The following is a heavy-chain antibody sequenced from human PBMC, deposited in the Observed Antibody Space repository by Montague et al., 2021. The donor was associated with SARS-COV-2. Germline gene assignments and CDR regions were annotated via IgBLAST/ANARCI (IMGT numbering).Heavy chain of an antibody. CDR3: ASLKRYFDSSGSPSAFDF. V-gene: IGHV4-39*02. J-gene: IGHJ3*01. CDR1: GGSITNNIDY. D-gene: IGHD3-22*01. Sequence: SETLSLTCTVSGGSITNNIDYWAWSRQPPGKGLEWIGSIYYTGNTYYNPSLKSRVTISVVTSKNHFTLKLSSVTAAETAVYYCASLKRYFDSSGSPSAFDFWGQGTKVTVSS. CDR2: IYYTGNT.